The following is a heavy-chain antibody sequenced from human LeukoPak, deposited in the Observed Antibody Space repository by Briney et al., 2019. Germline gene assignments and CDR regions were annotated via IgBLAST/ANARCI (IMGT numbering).Heavy chain of an antibody. CDR3: TRGVTYYDDSRDYGHWFDP. Sequence: GALPQISSNGAGYGFTSYWIGWVRQMSGKGLEWMGIIYPDESHTRYGPSFQGQVAISANKSTGTVYLHWSSLKASGTAIYYCTRGVTYYDDSRDYGHWFDPWGQGTLVTVSS. CDR1: GYGFTSYW. V-gene: IGHV5-51*01. CDR2: IYPDESHT. D-gene: IGHD3-22*01. J-gene: IGHJ5*02.